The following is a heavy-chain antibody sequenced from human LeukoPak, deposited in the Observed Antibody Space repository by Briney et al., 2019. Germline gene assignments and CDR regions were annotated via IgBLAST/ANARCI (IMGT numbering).Heavy chain of an antibody. V-gene: IGHV3-21*01. D-gene: IGHD6-19*01. CDR2: ISSSSRYI. CDR1: GFTFSSYS. Sequence: GGSLRLSCAASGFTFSSYSMNWVRQAPGKGLEWVSSISSSSRYIYYADSVKGRFTISRDNAKNSLYLQMNSLRAEDTAVYYCARQAQWLARRGAFDIWGQGTMVTVSS. CDR3: ARQAQWLARRGAFDI. J-gene: IGHJ3*02.